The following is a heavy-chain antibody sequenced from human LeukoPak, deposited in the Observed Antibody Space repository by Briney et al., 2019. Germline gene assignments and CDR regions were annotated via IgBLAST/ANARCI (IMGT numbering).Heavy chain of an antibody. V-gene: IGHV3-33*01. Sequence: PGGSLRLSCAASGFTFSSYGMHWVRQAPGKGLEWVAVIWYDGSNKYYADSVKGRSTISRDNSKNTLYLQMNSLRAEDTAVYYCARDRLLAYCGGDCYSGAFDIWGQGTMVTVSS. CDR3: ARDRLLAYCGGDCYSGAFDI. J-gene: IGHJ3*02. CDR2: IWYDGSNK. CDR1: GFTFSSYG. D-gene: IGHD2-21*02.